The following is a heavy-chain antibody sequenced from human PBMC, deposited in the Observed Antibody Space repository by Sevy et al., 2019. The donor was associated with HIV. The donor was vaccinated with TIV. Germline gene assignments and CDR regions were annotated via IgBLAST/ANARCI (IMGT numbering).Heavy chain of an antibody. Sequence: GGSQRLSCAVSGFTFRNFWMSWVRQAPGKGLEWVANIRQDGSEKYYVDSARGRFTISRDNAKNSLFLQLNSLRADDTAIYYCAKSYFGSGTSYGMDLWGRGTTVTVSS. J-gene: IGHJ6*02. V-gene: IGHV3-7*01. D-gene: IGHD3-10*01. CDR3: AKSYFGSGTSYGMDL. CDR1: GFTFRNFW. CDR2: IRQDGSEK.